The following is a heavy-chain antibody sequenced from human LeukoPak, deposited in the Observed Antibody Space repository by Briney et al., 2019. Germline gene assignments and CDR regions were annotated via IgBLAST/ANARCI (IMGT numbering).Heavy chain of an antibody. Sequence: SVKVSCKASGGTFSSYAISWVRQAPGQGLEWMGRIIPIVAIANYAQKFQGRVTMTRNTSISTAYTELSSLRSEDTAVYYCARWSSGLLWFGEFHNWFDPWGQGTLVTVSS. CDR2: IIPIVAIA. J-gene: IGHJ5*02. D-gene: IGHD3-10*01. CDR1: GGTFSSYA. CDR3: ARWSSGLLWFGEFHNWFDP. V-gene: IGHV1-69*04.